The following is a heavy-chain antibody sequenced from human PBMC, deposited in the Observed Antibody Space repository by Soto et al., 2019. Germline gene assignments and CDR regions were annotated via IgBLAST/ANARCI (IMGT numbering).Heavy chain of an antibody. D-gene: IGHD4-17*01. CDR1: GGSFSVYF. CDR3: ATETDTVTTFGWFDP. Sequence: PSGTLSLTCAVYGGSFSVYFWSWICQPPGKGLEWIGEINHSGSTNYNPSLKSRVTISVDTSKNQFSLKLSSVTAADTAVYYCATETDTVTTFGWFDPWGQGTLVTSPQ. CDR2: INHSGST. V-gene: IGHV4-34*01. J-gene: IGHJ5*02.